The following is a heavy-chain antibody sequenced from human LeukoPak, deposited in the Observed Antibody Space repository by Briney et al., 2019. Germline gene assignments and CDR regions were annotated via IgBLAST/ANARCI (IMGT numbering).Heavy chain of an antibody. V-gene: IGHV1-2*02. J-gene: IGHJ4*02. CDR2: INPNSGGT. CDR3: ARDQRSGSYSDY. CDR1: GYTLTVFY. Sequence: GASVTVSSQPSGYTLTVFYMHWVRQAPGQGLAWMGWINPNSGGTNYAQKFQGRVTMTRDTSISTAYMELSRLRSDDTAVYYCARDQRSGSYSDYWGQGTLVTVSS. D-gene: IGHD1-26*01.